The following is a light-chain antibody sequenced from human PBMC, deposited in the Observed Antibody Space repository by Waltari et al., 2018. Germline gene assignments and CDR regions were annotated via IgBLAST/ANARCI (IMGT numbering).Light chain of an antibody. CDR2: NAS. CDR1: QGISSW. V-gene: IGKV1-5*03. Sequence: DIQMTQSPSTLSASVGDRVTITCPASQGISSWLAWYQRKPGNAPKLLIYNASSLESGVPPRFSGSGSGTEFTLTISSLQPDDFATYYCQQYNSYSREFGQGTKVEIK. CDR3: QQYNSYSRE. J-gene: IGKJ1*01.